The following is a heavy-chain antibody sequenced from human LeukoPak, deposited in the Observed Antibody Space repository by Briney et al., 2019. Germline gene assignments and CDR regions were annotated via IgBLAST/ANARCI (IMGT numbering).Heavy chain of an antibody. Sequence: SETLSLTCTVSGGSVSSGSYYWSWIRQPPGKGLEWIGYIYYSGSTNYNPPLKSRVTISVDTSKNQFSLKLSSVTAADTAVYYCARTSGYDYSFDYWGQGTLVTVSS. D-gene: IGHD5-12*01. CDR3: ARTSGYDYSFDY. CDR1: GGSVSSGSYY. CDR2: IYYSGST. J-gene: IGHJ4*02. V-gene: IGHV4-61*01.